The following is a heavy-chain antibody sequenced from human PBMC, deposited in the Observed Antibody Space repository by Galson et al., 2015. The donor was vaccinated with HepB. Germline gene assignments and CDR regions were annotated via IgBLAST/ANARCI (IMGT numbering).Heavy chain of an antibody. J-gene: IGHJ4*02. CDR3: TTDWSRGGDRD. D-gene: IGHD2-21*02. Sequence: SLRLSCAASGFTFSNAWMSWVRQAPGKGLEWVGRIKSKTDGGTTDYAAPVKGRFTISRDDSKNTLYLQMNSLKTEDTAVYYCTTDWSRGGDRDWGQGTLVTVSS. V-gene: IGHV3-15*01. CDR2: IKSKTDGGTT. CDR1: GFTFSNAW.